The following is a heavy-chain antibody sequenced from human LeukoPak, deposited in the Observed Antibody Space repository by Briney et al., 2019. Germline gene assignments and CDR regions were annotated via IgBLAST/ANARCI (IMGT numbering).Heavy chain of an antibody. CDR3: ARGPVGYCSGGSCYSRNWFDP. J-gene: IGHJ5*02. D-gene: IGHD2-15*01. V-gene: IGHV4-34*01. CDR2: INHSGST. CDR1: GGSFSGYY. Sequence: SETLSLTCAVYGGSFSGYYWSWIRQPPGKGLEWIGEINHSGSTNYNPSLKSRVTISVDTSKNQFSLKLSSVTAADTAEYYCARGPVGYCSGGSCYSRNWFDPWGQGTLVTVSS.